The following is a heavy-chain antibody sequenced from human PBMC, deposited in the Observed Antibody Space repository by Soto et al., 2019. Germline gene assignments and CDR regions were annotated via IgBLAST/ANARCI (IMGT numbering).Heavy chain of an antibody. D-gene: IGHD3-10*01. CDR1: GFTFSSYS. V-gene: IGHV3-21*01. CDR2: ISSSSSYI. CDR3: ARGLLSGSYGPFDY. J-gene: IGHJ4*02. Sequence: EVQLVESGGGLVKPGGSLRLSCAASGFTFSSYSMNWVRQAPGKGLEWVSSISSSSSYIYYADSVKGRFTISRDNAKNSLYLQMNSLRAEDTAVYYCARGLLSGSYGPFDYWGQGTLVTVSS.